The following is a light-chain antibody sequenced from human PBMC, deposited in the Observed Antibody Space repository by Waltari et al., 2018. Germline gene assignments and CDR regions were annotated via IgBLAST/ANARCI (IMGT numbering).Light chain of an antibody. CDR1: QSILHSSNNYNY. J-gene: IGKJ2*01. CDR2: WAS. CDR3: QQYYTSPYT. Sequence: DIVMTQSPESLAVSLGDRATISCTASQSILHSSNNYNYLAWYQQKPDQPPTLLIYWASTRESGVPDRFSGSGSGTDFTLTVSSLQAEDVALYYCQQYYTSPYTFGQGTKLEIK. V-gene: IGKV4-1*01.